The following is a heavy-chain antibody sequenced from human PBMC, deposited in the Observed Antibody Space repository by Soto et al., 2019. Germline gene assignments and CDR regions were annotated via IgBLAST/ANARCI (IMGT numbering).Heavy chain of an antibody. CDR1: GFTFDYYW. Sequence: EVQLVESGGGLVQPGESLRLSYAASGFTFDYYWMHWVRQAPGKGLVWVSRVHSGGTTTTYADSVKGRFTIPRDNASITVSLQMSTLRWEDTAIYYCASGDRVGFHLWGHGTMVTVSS. V-gene: IGHV3-74*01. CDR3: ASGDRVGFHL. J-gene: IGHJ3*01. D-gene: IGHD3-10*01. CDR2: VHSGGTTT.